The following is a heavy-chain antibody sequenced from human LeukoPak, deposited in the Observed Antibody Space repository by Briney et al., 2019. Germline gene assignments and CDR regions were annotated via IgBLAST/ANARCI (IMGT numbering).Heavy chain of an antibody. Sequence: SVKVSCKASGGAFSSYAISWVRQAPGQGLEWVGRIIPIFGIANYAQKFQGRVTITADKSTSTAYMELSSLRSEDTAVYYCAVNYDYGDHGVGYWGQGTLVTVSS. V-gene: IGHV1-69*04. CDR2: IIPIFGIA. D-gene: IGHD4-17*01. J-gene: IGHJ4*02. CDR3: AVNYDYGDHGVGY. CDR1: GGAFSSYA.